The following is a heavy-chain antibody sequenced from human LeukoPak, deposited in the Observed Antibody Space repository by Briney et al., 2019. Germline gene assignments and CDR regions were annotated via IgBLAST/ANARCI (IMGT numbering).Heavy chain of an antibody. CDR3: ARGRSAWFFDY. J-gene: IGHJ4*02. CDR2: TSGSGRSI. CDR1: GFTFSSYA. V-gene: IGHV3-23*01. Sequence: PGGSLRLSCAASGFTFSSYAMSWVRQAPGKGLEWVSGTSGSGRSIHYADSVKGRFTISRDNSKNTLYLQMNSLRADDTAVYYCARGRSAWFFDYWGQGTLVTVSS. D-gene: IGHD6-19*01.